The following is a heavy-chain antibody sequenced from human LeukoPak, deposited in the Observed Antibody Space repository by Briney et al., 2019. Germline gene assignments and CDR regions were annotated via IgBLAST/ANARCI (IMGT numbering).Heavy chain of an antibody. Sequence: GGSLRLSCAASGFTFDSYSMNWVRQAPGKGLEWVSSISSSSSYKYYADSVKGRFTISRDNAKNSLYLQMNSLIAEDTAVYYCARDYDYYSSGSNFDSWGQGTLVTVSS. D-gene: IGHD3-10*01. V-gene: IGHV3-21*01. J-gene: IGHJ4*02. CDR2: ISSSSSYK. CDR1: GFTFDSYS. CDR3: ARDYDYYSSGSNFDS.